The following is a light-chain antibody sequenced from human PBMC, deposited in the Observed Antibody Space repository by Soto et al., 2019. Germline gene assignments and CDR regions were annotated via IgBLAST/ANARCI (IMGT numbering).Light chain of an antibody. J-gene: IGLJ1*01. CDR2: DVS. CDR3: SSYTSSSALVV. Sequence: QSALTQPASVSGSPGQSITISCTVTSSDIGRYTYVSWYQQHPGKAPKLMIYDVSDRPSGVSNRFSGSKSGNTASLTISGLPNEDEADYYCSSYTSSSALVVFGTGTKLTVL. V-gene: IGLV2-14*03. CDR1: SSDIGRYTY.